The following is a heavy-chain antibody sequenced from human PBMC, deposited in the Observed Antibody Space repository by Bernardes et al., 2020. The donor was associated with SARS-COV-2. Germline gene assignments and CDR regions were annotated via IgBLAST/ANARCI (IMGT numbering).Heavy chain of an antibody. Sequence: SLSLSCAASGFTFSSYSMNWVRQAPGKGLEWVSYISSSSSTIYYADSVKGRFTISRDNAKNSLYLQMNSLRDEDTAVYYCASFFYCSGGSCYGMDVWGQGTTVTVSS. CDR1: GFTFSSYS. CDR3: ASFFYCSGGSCYGMDV. V-gene: IGHV3-48*02. D-gene: IGHD2-15*01. CDR2: ISSSSSTI. J-gene: IGHJ6*02.